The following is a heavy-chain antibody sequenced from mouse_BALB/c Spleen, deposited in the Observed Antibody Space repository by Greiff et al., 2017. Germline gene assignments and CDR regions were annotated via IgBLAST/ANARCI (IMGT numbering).Heavy chain of an antibody. Sequence: EVKLVESGPGLVKPSQSLSLTCSVTGYSITSGYYWNWIRQFPGNKLEWMGYISYDGSNNYNPSLKNRISITRDTSKNQFFLKLNSVTTEDTATYYCARGEIYFDYWGQGTTRTVSS. V-gene: IGHV3-6*02. CDR3: ARGEIYFDY. CDR2: ISYDGSN. CDR1: GYSITSGYY. J-gene: IGHJ2*01.